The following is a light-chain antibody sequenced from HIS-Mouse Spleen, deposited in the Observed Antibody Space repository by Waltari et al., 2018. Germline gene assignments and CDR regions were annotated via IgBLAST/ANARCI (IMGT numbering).Light chain of an antibody. Sequence: EIVLTQSPATLSLSPGERATLSCRASQRVSSYLAWYQQKPGQAPRRLIYDASNRATGIPARFSGSGSGTDFTLTISSLEPEDFAVYYCQQRSNWPPRVTFGQGTRLEIK. CDR2: DAS. CDR1: QRVSSY. J-gene: IGKJ5*01. V-gene: IGKV3-11*01. CDR3: QQRSNWPPRVT.